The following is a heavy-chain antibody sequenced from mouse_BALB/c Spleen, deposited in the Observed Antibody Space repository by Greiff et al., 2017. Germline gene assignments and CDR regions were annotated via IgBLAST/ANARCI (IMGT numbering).Heavy chain of an antibody. J-gene: IGHJ4*01. CDR3: ARSFYYGSSYPHYYAMDY. CDR1: GFTFSSFG. V-gene: IGHV5-17*02. CDR2: ISSGSSTI. Sequence: EVQVVESGGGLVQPGGSRKLSCAASGFTFSSFGMHWVRQAPEKGLEWVAYISSGSSTIYYADTVKGRFTISRDNPKNTLFLQMTSLRSEDTAMYYCARSFYYGSSYPHYYAMDYWGQGTSVTVSS. D-gene: IGHD1-1*01.